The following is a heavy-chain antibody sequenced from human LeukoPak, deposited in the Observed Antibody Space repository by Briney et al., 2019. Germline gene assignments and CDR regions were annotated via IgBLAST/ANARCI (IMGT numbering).Heavy chain of an antibody. V-gene: IGHV4-34*01. CDR3: ARRPDSSGYQFDY. CDR1: AGSFSGYY. CDR2: INHSGST. J-gene: IGHJ4*02. Sequence: SETLSLTCAVYAGSFSGYYWSWIRQPPGKGLEWIGEINHSGSTNYNPSLKSRVTISVDTSKNQFSLKLSSVTAADTAVYYCARRPDSSGYQFDYWGQGTLVTVSS. D-gene: IGHD3-22*01.